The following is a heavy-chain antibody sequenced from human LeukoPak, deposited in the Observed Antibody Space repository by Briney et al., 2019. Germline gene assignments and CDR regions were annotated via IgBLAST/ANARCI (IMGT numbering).Heavy chain of an antibody. V-gene: IGHV3-7*01. CDR1: GLTCSSYW. CDR2: IKEGGGER. D-gene: IGHD1-1*01. J-gene: IGHJ4*02. Sequence: GGSLRLSCVASGLTCSSYWMTWVRQATGKGLEWVANIKEGGGERHSVDSVQGRFTISRDNAKNSLYLQMNSLRVEDTAVYYCARDGNNRNDFDYRGQGTLVTVSS. CDR3: ARDGNNRNDFDY.